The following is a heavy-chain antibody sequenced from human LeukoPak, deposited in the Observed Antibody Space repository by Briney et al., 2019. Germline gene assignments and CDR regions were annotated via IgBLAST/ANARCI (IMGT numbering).Heavy chain of an antibody. CDR2: ISSSSSTI. V-gene: IGHV3-48*04. D-gene: IGHD3-22*01. Sequence: GGSLRLSCAASGFTFSSYSMNWVRQAPGKGLEWVSYISSSSSTIYYADSVKGRFTISRDNAKNSLYLQMNSLRAEDTAVYYCARRASEDSSGYYSLPLEYWGQGTLVTVSS. J-gene: IGHJ4*02. CDR3: ARRASEDSSGYYSLPLEY. CDR1: GFTFSSYS.